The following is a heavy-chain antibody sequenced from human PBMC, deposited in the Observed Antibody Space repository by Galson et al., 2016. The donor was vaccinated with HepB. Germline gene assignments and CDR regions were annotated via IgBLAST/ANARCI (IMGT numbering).Heavy chain of an antibody. CDR1: GFTPRSYG. Sequence: SLRLSCAASGFTPRSYGMSWVRQAPGKGLEWVSGISGSGDTTDYADSVKGRFSISRDNSKNTLYLQMNSLRVEDTAVYYCARSPAYYYDSSFSYWGQGTLVTVSS. CDR3: ARSPAYYYDSSFSY. D-gene: IGHD3-22*01. CDR2: ISGSGDTT. V-gene: IGHV3-23*01. J-gene: IGHJ4*02.